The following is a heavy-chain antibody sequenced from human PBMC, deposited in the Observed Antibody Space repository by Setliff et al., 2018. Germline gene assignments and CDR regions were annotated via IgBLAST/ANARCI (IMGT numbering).Heavy chain of an antibody. D-gene: IGHD6-25*01. V-gene: IGHV3-11*04. CDR2: LNNDGTTI. CDR1: GFTFSDHY. CDR3: VRDTTSGWMLTN. J-gene: IGHJ4*02. Sequence: GGSLRLSCAASGFTFSDHYMDWVRQAPGKGLEWISYLNNDGTTIYYADSVRGRFTISRDNARDSLYLQMNSLRAEDTAVYYCVRDTTSGWMLTNWGQGTLVTVSS.